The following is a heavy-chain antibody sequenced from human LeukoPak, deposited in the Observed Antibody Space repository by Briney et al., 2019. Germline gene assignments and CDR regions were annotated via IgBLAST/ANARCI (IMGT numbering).Heavy chain of an antibody. D-gene: IGHD3-10*01. CDR1: GGSFSGYY. CDR3: ARPGSGSYSSGAFDI. V-gene: IGHV4-34*01. Sequence: SETLSLTCAVYGGSFSGYYWSWIRQPPGKGLEWIGEINHSGSTNYNPSLKSRVTISVDTSKNQFSLKLSSVTAADTAVYYCARPGSGSYSSGAFDIWGQGTMVTVSS. J-gene: IGHJ3*02. CDR2: INHSGST.